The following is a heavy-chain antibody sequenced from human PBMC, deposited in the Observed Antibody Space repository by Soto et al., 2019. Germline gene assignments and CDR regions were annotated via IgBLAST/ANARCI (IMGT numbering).Heavy chain of an antibody. V-gene: IGHV3-48*01. D-gene: IGHD3-10*01. CDR1: S. Sequence: SRNSIRKTPGKGLEWVSYISSSSSTIYYADSVKGRFTISRDNAKNSLYLQMNSLRAEDTAVYYCARDITMVRGVISRGRSYYMDVWGKGTTVTVSS. CDR2: ISSSSSTI. CDR3: ARDITMVRGVISRGRSYYMDV. J-gene: IGHJ6*03.